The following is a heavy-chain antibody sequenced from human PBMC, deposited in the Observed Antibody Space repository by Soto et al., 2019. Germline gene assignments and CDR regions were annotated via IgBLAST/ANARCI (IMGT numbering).Heavy chain of an antibody. D-gene: IGHD4-4*01. CDR2: INPDGGGT. CDR1: GYTFTSYY. Sequence: QVQLVQFGAEVKKPGASVKVSCKASGYTFTSYYMHWVRLAPGQGLEWMGIINPDGGGTSYAQQFQGRVIMTRDTSTSTVYMEMSSLRSEDTAVYYCAVGGNYLSMDVWGQGTTVTVSS. V-gene: IGHV1-46*01. J-gene: IGHJ6*02. CDR3: AVGGNYLSMDV.